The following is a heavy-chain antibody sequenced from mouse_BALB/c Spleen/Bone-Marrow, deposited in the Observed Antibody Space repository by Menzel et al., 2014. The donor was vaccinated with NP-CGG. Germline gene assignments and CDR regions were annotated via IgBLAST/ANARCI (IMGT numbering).Heavy chain of an antibody. D-gene: IGHD1-1*01. CDR3: ARDYYGSSGFDY. CDR1: GYTFTDYW. J-gene: IGHJ2*01. V-gene: IGHV1-69*01. Sequence: VQLQQSGAELVMPGAPVKMSCKASGYTFTDYWMHWVKQRPGQGLEWIGAIDTSDSYTSYNQKFKGKATLTVDESSSTAYMQLSSLTSEDSAVYYCARDYYGSSGFDYWGQGTTLTVSS. CDR2: IDTSDSYT.